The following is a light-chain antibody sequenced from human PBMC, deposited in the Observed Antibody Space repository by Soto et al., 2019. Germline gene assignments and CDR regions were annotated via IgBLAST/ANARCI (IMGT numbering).Light chain of an antibody. V-gene: IGKV3-15*01. J-gene: IGKJ5*01. CDR3: QQYNNWPPMYT. CDR1: ESVSRN. Sequence: VVMAQSPGTLSVPPVERATLSCMAIESVSRNLAWYQQKPGQAPRLLIYGASTRATGIPARFSGSGSGTEFTLTISSLQSEDFAVYYCQQYNNWPPMYTFGQGTRLEIK. CDR2: GAS.